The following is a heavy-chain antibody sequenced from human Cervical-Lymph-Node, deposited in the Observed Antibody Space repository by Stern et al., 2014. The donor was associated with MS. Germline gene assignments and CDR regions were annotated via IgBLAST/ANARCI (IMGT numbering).Heavy chain of an antibody. J-gene: IGHJ4*01. CDR3: VHTSLWLGVSFDY. CDR2: IYWDDDK. D-gene: IGHD3-10*01. CDR1: GFSLSTIGLG. Sequence: QITLKESGPTLVKPTQTLTLTCSFSGFSLSTIGLGVGWIRQPPGQALEWLALIYWDDDKRYNPYLKTRLTITRDSSKNQVVLTMTNMDPVDTATYHCVHTSLWLGVSFDYWGHGTLVSVSS. V-gene: IGHV2-5*02.